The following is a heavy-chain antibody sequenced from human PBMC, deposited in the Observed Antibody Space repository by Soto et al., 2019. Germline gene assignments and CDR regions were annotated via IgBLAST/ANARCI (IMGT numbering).Heavy chain of an antibody. V-gene: IGHV5-51*01. D-gene: IGHD3-10*01. Sequence: GESLKISCKGSGFSFTANWIGWVRRLPGKGLEWMGMIYPGDSDTRYSPSLQGQVTISADKSISTTYLQWSSLKASDSAMYYCARVVTMVRGVTPQGLDSSGPATLVTGSS. CDR1: GFSFTANW. J-gene: IGHJ5*01. CDR2: IYPGDSDT. CDR3: ARVVTMVRGVTPQGLDS.